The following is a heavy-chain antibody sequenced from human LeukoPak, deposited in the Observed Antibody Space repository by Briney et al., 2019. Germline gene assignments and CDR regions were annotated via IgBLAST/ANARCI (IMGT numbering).Heavy chain of an antibody. CDR1: GFTFSSYG. CDR2: IWYDGSNK. V-gene: IGHV3-33*01. J-gene: IGHJ6*02. CDR3: ARDKDAVTSYYYGMDV. Sequence: PGRSLRLSCAASGFTFSSYGMHWVRQAPGKGLEWVAVIWYDGSNKYYADSVKGRFTISRDNSKNTLYLQMNSLRAEDTAVYYCARDKDAVTSYYYGMDVWGQGTTVTVSS. D-gene: IGHD4-17*01.